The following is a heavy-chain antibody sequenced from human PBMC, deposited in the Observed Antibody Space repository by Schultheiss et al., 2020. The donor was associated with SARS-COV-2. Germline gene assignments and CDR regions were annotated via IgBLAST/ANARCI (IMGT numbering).Heavy chain of an antibody. J-gene: IGHJ3*02. CDR1: GFTFSSYW. D-gene: IGHD6-13*01. CDR2: IGTAGDT. V-gene: IGHV3-13*01. Sequence: GGSLRLSCAASGFTFSSYWMHWVRQAPGKGLVWVSTIGTAGDTYYPGSVKGRFTISRENAKNSLYLQMNSLRAEDTAVYYCARDAPETGYSSSWYGGDAFDIWGQGTMVT. CDR3: ARDAPETGYSSSWYGGDAFDI.